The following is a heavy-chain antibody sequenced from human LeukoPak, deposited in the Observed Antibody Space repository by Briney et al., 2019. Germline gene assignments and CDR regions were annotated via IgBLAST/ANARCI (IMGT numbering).Heavy chain of an antibody. CDR1: GYTLTELS. CDR3: ARDYCSSTSCLFDY. CDR2: INPNSGDT. V-gene: IGHV1-2*06. J-gene: IGHJ4*02. D-gene: IGHD2-2*01. Sequence: GASVKVSCKVSGYTLTELSMHWVRRAPGKGLEWMGRINPNSGDTNYAQKFQGRVTMTRDTSISTAYMELSRLRSDDTAVYYCARDYCSSTSCLFDYWGQGTLVTVSS.